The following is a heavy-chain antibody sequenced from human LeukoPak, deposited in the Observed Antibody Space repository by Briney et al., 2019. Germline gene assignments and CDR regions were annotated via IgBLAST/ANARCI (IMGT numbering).Heavy chain of an antibody. CDR2: TSGSGGST. V-gene: IGHV3-23*01. J-gene: IGHJ4*02. CDR1: GFSFSNFA. Sequence: PGGSLRLSCAASGFSFSNFAMSWVRQAPVKGLEWVSGTSGSGGSTYYADSVKGRFTISRDNFKSTLYLQMNTLRAEDTAVYFCAKASCSSTTCYFFDYWGQGTLVTVSS. CDR3: AKASCSSTTCYFFDY. D-gene: IGHD2-2*01.